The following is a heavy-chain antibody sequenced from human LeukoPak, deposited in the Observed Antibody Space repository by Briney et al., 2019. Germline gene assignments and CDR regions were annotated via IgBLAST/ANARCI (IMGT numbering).Heavy chain of an antibody. D-gene: IGHD4-17*01. CDR1: GLTFSNYW. Sequence: QPGGSLRLSCAASGLTFSNYWMHWVRQAPGKGLQWLSFIYTGGDTYYADSVKGRFTISRDDSKNTVYLQMNSLRAEDTAVYYCARDPETTTDFGLDVWGQGTTVTVS. V-gene: IGHV3-66*01. J-gene: IGHJ6*02. CDR2: IYTGGDT. CDR3: ARDPETTTDFGLDV.